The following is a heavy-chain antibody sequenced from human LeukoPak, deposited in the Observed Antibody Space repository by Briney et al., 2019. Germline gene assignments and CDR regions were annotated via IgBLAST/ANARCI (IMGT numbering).Heavy chain of an antibody. CDR1: GFTFSSYW. Sequence: GGSLRLSCAASGFTFSSYWMSWVRKAPGKGLELVANIKQDGSEKYYVDPVKGRFTISRDNAKNSLYLQMNSLRAEDTAVYYCARDHYSSDIVVVPAASEGVFWFDPWGQGTLVTVSS. CDR3: ARDHYSSDIVVVPAASEGVFWFDP. V-gene: IGHV3-7*01. CDR2: IKQDGSEK. J-gene: IGHJ5*02. D-gene: IGHD2-2*01.